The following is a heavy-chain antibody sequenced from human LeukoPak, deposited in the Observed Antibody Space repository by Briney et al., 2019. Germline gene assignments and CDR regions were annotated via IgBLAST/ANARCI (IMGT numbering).Heavy chain of an antibody. CDR3: ARDKYYDRYFDS. Sequence: GGSLRLSCVASGFTFNSNWMSWVRQAPGKGLEWVANIKQDGSEKWYVDSVKGRFTISRDDAKNSLSLQMNSLRAEDTAVYYCARDKYYDRYFDSWGQGTLVTVSS. V-gene: IGHV3-7*01. CDR1: GFTFNSNW. J-gene: IGHJ4*02. CDR2: IKQDGSEK. D-gene: IGHD3-22*01.